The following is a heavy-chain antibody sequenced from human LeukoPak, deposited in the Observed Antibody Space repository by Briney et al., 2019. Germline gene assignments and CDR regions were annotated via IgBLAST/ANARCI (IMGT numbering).Heavy chain of an antibody. Sequence: GGSLRLSCAASGCTFSLYGIHWVRQAPGKGLEWVAFIQNDGSNKYYADSVKGRFTISRDNSKNTLYLQMNSLRPDDTAMYYCAKDRIVLVTATFDYWGQGTLVTVSS. CDR3: AKDRIVLVTATFDY. CDR1: GCTFSLYG. CDR2: IQNDGSNK. V-gene: IGHV3-30*02. J-gene: IGHJ4*02. D-gene: IGHD2-21*02.